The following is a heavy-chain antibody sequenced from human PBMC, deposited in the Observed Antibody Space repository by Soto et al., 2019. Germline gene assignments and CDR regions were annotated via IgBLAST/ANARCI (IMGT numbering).Heavy chain of an antibody. CDR3: ARSWLKGYCSGGSCYGSWFDP. Sequence: ASVKVSCKASGYTFTSYAMHWVRQAPGQRLEWMGWINAGNGNTKYSQKFQGRATITRDTSASTAYMELSSLRSEDTAVYYCARSWLKGYCSGGSCYGSWFDPWGQGTLVTVSS. J-gene: IGHJ5*02. CDR2: INAGNGNT. V-gene: IGHV1-3*01. D-gene: IGHD2-15*01. CDR1: GYTFTSYA.